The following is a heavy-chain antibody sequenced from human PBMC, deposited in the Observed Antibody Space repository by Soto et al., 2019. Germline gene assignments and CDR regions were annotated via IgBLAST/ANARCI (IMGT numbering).Heavy chain of an antibody. V-gene: IGHV1-69*08. CDR2: IIPILGIA. CDR1: GGTFSSYT. D-gene: IGHD2-2*01. J-gene: IGHJ6*02. Sequence: QVQLVQSGAEVKKPGSSVKVSCKASGGTFSSYTISWVRQAPGQGLEWMGRIIPILGIANYAQKFQGRVTITADKSTSTAYMELSSLRSEDTAVYYCARDGCSSTSCYPLAYGMDVWGQGTTVTVSS. CDR3: ARDGCSSTSCYPLAYGMDV.